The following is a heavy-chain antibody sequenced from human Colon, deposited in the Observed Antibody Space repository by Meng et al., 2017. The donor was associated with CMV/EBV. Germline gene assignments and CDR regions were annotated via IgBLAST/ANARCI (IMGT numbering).Heavy chain of an antibody. Sequence: GESLKISCAVSGFPLNSHGMHWVRQAPGRGLEWVSYITSSSSTIYQADSVKGRFTISRDNAKNSLYLQMNSLRAEDTAVYYCVRDSGNGGACDYWGQGTLVTVSS. J-gene: IGHJ4*02. CDR1: GFPLNSHG. V-gene: IGHV3-48*04. CDR3: VRDSGNGGACDY. D-gene: IGHD4-23*01. CDR2: ITSSSSTI.